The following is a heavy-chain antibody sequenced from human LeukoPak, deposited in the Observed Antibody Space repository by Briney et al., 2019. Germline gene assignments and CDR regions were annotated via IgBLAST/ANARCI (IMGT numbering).Heavy chain of an antibody. Sequence: GGSLRLSCAASGFTFSSYEMNWVRQAPGKGLEWVSSITSGSSYIYYADSVKGRFTISRDNAKNSLYLQMNSLRAEDTAVYYCARSDRVASMDVWGKGTTVTVSS. J-gene: IGHJ6*04. CDR3: ARSDRVASMDV. D-gene: IGHD3-16*02. V-gene: IGHV3-21*01. CDR2: ITSGSSYI. CDR1: GFTFSSYE.